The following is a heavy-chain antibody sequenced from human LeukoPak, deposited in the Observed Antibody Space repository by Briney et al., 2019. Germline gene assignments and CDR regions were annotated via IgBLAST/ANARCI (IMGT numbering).Heavy chain of an antibody. CDR3: TTDLGITMIRGVIVF. CDR1: GFTFTNAW. CDR2: IKSKGDGETT. D-gene: IGHD3-10*01. Sequence: GGSLRLSCAASGFTFTNAWMSWVRQAPGKRLEWVGRIKSKGDGETTDYAAPVRGRFTMSRDDPTATLYLQMNSLKTEYTAVYFCTTDLGITMIRGVIVFWGQGTLVTVSS. V-gene: IGHV3-15*01. J-gene: IGHJ4*02.